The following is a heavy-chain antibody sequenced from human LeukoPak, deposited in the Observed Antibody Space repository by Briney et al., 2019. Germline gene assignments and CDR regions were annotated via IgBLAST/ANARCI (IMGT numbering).Heavy chain of an antibody. CDR1: GGSIRSSSYY. CDR2: IYYSGST. J-gene: IGHJ4*02. V-gene: IGHV4-39*07. D-gene: IGHD3-22*01. CDR3: ARDSRTRSGYYPDY. Sequence: SETLSLTCTVSGGSIRSSSYYWGWIRQPPGKGLEWIGSIYYSGSTYYNPSLKSRVTISVDTSKNQFSLKLSSVTAADTAVYYCARDSRTRSGYYPDYWGQGTLVTVSS.